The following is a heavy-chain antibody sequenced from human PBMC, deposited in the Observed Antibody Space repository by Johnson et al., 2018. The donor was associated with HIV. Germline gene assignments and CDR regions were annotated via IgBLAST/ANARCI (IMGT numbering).Heavy chain of an antibody. Sequence: QVQLVESGGGVVQPGRSLRLSCAASGFTFSSYGMHWVRQAPGKGLEWVAVISYDGSNKYYADSVKGRFTISRDNSKNTLYLQMNSLRAEDTAVYFCGSLGDGHQKGAFEILGHGTMVTVSS. V-gene: IGHV3-30*03. D-gene: IGHD3-16*01. CDR1: GFTFSSYG. CDR3: GSLGDGHQKGAFEI. CDR2: ISYDGSNK. J-gene: IGHJ3*02.